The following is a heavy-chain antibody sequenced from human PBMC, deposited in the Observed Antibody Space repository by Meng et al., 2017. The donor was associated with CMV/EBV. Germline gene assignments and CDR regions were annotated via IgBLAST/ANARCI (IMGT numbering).Heavy chain of an antibody. D-gene: IGHD2-2*01. CDR3: ARLKLGYCSSTSCYAPYYYYGMDV. V-gene: IGHV4-34*01. Sequence: SETLSLTCAVYGGSFSGYYWCWIRPTPGKGLEWIGEINHSGSTNYNPSLKSRVTISVDTSKNQFSLKLSSVTAADTAVYYCARLKLGYCSSTSCYAPYYYYGMDVWGQGTTVTVSS. CDR1: GGSFSGYY. CDR2: INHSGST. J-gene: IGHJ6*02.